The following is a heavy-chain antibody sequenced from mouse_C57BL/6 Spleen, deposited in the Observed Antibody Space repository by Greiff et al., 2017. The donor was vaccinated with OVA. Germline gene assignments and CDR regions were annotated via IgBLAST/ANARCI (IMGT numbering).Heavy chain of an antibody. CDR2: SDPSDSYT. V-gene: IGHV1-50*01. J-gene: IGHJ2*01. D-gene: IGHD1-1*01. CDR3: ARGVYYGSSPYFDY. Sequence: QVQLQQPGAELVKPGASVKLSCKASGYTFTSYWMQWVKQRPGTGLEWIGESDPSDSYTNYNQKFKGKATLTVDTSSSTAYMQISSLTSEDYALLYEARGVYYGSSPYFDYWGKGTTLTVSS. CDR1: GYTFTSYW.